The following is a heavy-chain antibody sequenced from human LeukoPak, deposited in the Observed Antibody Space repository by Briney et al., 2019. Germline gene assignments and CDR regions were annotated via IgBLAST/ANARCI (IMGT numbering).Heavy chain of an antibody. CDR3: AKELEHSNSAGDY. V-gene: IGHV3-23*01. J-gene: IGHJ4*02. D-gene: IGHD6-6*01. CDR1: GFTFSNYA. CDR2: ISGSGGIA. Sequence: PGGSLRLSCAASGFTFSNYAMSWVLQAPGKGLEWVSHISGSGGIAYYADSVKGRFTISRDNSKNTLYLQVNSLRAEDTAIYYCAKELEHSNSAGDYWGQGTLVTVSS.